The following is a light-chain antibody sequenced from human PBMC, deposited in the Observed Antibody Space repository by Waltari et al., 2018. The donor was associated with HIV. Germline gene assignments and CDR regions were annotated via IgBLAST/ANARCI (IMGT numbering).Light chain of an antibody. CDR3: LLSYSGASWV. J-gene: IGLJ3*02. Sequence: HAVVTPEPSLTVSPGGTVPLLCRPSTAPVTSGHYPSWFQQKPGQAPTTLIFDTSNKHSWTPARFSGSLLGGKAALPLSGAQPEDEAEYYCLLSYSGASWVFGGGTKVTVL. V-gene: IGLV7-46*01. CDR2: DTS. CDR1: TAPVTSGHY.